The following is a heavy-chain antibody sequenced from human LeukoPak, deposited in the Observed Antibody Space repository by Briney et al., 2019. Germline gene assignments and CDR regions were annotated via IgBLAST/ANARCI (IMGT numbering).Heavy chain of an antibody. D-gene: IGHD6-19*01. Sequence: ASVKASCKASGYTFTGYYMHWVRQAPGQGLEWMGRINPNSGGTNYAQKFQGRVTMTRDTSISTAYMELSRLRSDDTAVYYCARGAYSSGWYDNYFDYWGQGTLVTVSS. CDR3: ARGAYSSGWYDNYFDY. J-gene: IGHJ4*02. V-gene: IGHV1-2*06. CDR2: INPNSGGT. CDR1: GYTFTGYY.